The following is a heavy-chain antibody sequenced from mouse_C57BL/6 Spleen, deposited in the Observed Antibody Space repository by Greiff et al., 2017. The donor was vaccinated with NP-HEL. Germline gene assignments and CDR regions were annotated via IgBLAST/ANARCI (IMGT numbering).Heavy chain of an antibody. J-gene: IGHJ4*01. CDR2: IYPGDGDT. CDR3: ATLYYGSSYGYAMDY. Sequence: QVQLQQSGPELVKPGASVKISCKASGYAFSSSWMNWVKQRPGKGLEWIGRIYPGDGDTNYNGKFKGKATLTADKSSSTAYMQLSSLTSEDSAVYFCATLYYGSSYGYAMDYWGQGTSVTVSS. CDR1: GYAFSSSW. V-gene: IGHV1-82*01. D-gene: IGHD1-1*01.